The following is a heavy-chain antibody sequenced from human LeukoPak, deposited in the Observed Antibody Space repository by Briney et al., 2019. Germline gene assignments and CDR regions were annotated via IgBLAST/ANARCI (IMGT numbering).Heavy chain of an antibody. CDR1: GFTFSNYE. D-gene: IGHD1-26*01. V-gene: IGHV3-30*02. CDR2: IRSDGYHT. J-gene: IGHJ4*01. Sequence: GGSLRLSCPASGFTFSNYEMNWVRQAPGKGLEWVAYIRSDGYHTYYADSVKGRFTITRDNSKNTMYLQMNSLRLEDMAVYYCAKPSGSGIDYWGRGIRVTVSS. CDR3: AKPSGSGIDY.